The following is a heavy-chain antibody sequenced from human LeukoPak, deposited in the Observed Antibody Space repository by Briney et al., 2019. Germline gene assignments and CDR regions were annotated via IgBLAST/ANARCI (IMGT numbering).Heavy chain of an antibody. CDR1: GYTLTELS. V-gene: IGHV1-24*01. J-gene: IGHJ4*02. CDR3: ATGQQWLPNQPPPFDY. CDR2: FDPEDGET. D-gene: IGHD6-19*01. Sequence: GASVKVSCKVSGYTLTELSMHWVRQAPGKGLEWMGGFDPEDGETIYAQKFQGRVTMTEDTSTDTAYMELSSLRSEDTAVYYCATGQQWLPNQPPPFDYWGQGTLVTVSS.